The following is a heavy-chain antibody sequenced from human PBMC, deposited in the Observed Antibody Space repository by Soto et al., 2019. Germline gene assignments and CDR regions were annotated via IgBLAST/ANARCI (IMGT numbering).Heavy chain of an antibody. CDR1: GFSLSTTGVG. CDR3: AYTPPSYRDSFLDI. D-gene: IGHD4-17*01. Sequence: SGPTLVKPTQPLTLTCTFSGFSLSTTGVGVGWIRQPPGKALEWLALIYWNDDERYSPSRKNRLNITKDTSKNQVVLTMTPMDPVDTATYYCAYTPPSYRDSFLDIWGQGTMVTVSS. V-gene: IGHV2-5*01. J-gene: IGHJ3*02. CDR2: IYWNDDE.